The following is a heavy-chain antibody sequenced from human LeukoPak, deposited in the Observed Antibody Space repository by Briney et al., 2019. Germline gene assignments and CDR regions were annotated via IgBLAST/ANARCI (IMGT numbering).Heavy chain of an antibody. CDR1: GFTFSSYA. D-gene: IGHD2-15*01. Sequence: GGSLRLSCAASGFTFSSYAMGWVRQAPGNGLEWVSSISDSGGSTYYADSVKGRFTISRDNSKNTLYLQMNSLRAEVTAVYYCATPRGIVVVAAAPSFVYWGQCTLVTVSS. CDR3: ATPRGIVVVAAAPSFVY. CDR2: ISDSGGST. V-gene: IGHV3-23*01. J-gene: IGHJ4*02.